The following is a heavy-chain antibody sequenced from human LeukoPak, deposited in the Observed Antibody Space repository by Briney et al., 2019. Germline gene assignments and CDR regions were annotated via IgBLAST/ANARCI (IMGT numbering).Heavy chain of an antibody. Sequence: SETLSLTCTVSGGSINNVDAYWAWIRQPPGEGLEWIGSVYFNGATYYNPSLKSRPTMSVDTSKNQFSLKLTSVTAADTAVYYCARPSGVYGDFGYWGQGTLVTVSS. J-gene: IGHJ4*02. D-gene: IGHD4-17*01. CDR1: GGSINNVDAY. CDR2: VYFNGAT. V-gene: IGHV4-39*01. CDR3: ARPSGVYGDFGY.